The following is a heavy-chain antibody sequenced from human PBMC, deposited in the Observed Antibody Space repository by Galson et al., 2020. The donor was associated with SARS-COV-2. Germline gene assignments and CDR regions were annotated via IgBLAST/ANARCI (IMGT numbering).Heavy chain of an antibody. CDR1: GGSMSKYY. CDR2: IYYRGGT. CDR3: ARVGGNDGWNWFDP. D-gene: IGHD1-1*01. V-gene: IGHV4-59*01. J-gene: IGHJ5*02. Sequence: SETLSLTCSVSGGSMSKYYWSWIRPSPGQGLEWIGNIYYRGGTKYNPSLKSRVSMSVDTSENQFSLKLNSVTAADTAVYYCARVGGNDGWNWFDPWGQGTLFTVSS.